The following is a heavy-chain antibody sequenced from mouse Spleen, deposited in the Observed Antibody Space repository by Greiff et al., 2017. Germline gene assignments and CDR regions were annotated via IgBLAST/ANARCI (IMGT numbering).Heavy chain of an antibody. V-gene: IGHV1-42*01. CDR1: GYSFTGYY. CDR3: ARRDWDGYFDV. D-gene: IGHD4-1*01. J-gene: IGHJ1*01. CDR2: INPSTGGT. Sequence: EVQLQESGPELVKPGASVKISCKASGYSFTGYYMNWVKQSPEKSLEWIGEINPSTGGTTYNQKFKAKATLTVDKSSSTAYMQLKSLTSEDSAVYYCARRDWDGYFDVWGAGTTVTVSS.